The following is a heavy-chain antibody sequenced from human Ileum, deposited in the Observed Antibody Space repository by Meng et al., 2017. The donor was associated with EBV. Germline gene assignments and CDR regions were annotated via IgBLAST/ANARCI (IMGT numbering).Heavy chain of an antibody. CDR1: GGSISSYY. J-gene: IGHJ4*02. CDR3: AKNRINMLD. Sequence: QVQLQGSGPGLVKPAETLSLTCTVSGGSISSYYWSWIRQPPGKGLEWIGYIYYSGSTNYNPSLKSRVTMSVDTSKNQFSLKLSSVTAADTAVYYCAKNRINMLDWGQGTLVTVSS. D-gene: IGHD3-10*02. CDR2: IYYSGST. V-gene: IGHV4-59*01.